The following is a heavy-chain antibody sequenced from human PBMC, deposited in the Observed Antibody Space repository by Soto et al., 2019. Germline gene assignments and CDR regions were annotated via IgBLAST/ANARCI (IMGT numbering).Heavy chain of an antibody. CDR2: TYYRSKWYK. Sequence: QVQLQQSGPGLVKPSQTLSLTCAISGDSVSSNSAAWNWIRQSPSRGLEWLGRTYYRSKWYKDYAVSVNTRITINPDTSKHQFSLHLNAVTPEDTAVYYCARSARGGRGTGFRGMDVWGQGTTVTVSS. D-gene: IGHD3-16*01. CDR1: GDSVSSNSAA. V-gene: IGHV6-1*01. CDR3: ARSARGGRGTGFRGMDV. J-gene: IGHJ6*02.